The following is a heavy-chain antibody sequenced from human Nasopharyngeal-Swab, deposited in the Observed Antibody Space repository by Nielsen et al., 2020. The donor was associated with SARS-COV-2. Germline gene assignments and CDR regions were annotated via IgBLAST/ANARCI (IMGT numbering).Heavy chain of an antibody. CDR3: ARHRYFDY. CDR2: IYPGDSDT. J-gene: IGHJ4*02. V-gene: IGHV5-51*01. CDR1: GYSFTKYW. Sequence: KVSCKASGYSFTKYWIGWVRQMPGKGLEWMGIIYPGDSDTRYSPSFQGQVTISADKSISTAYLQWSGLKASDTAMYYCARHRYFDYWGQGTLVTVSS.